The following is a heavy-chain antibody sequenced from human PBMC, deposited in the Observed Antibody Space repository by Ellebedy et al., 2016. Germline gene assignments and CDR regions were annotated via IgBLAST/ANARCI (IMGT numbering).Heavy chain of an antibody. V-gene: IGHV3-9*01. D-gene: IGHD3-3*01. J-gene: IGHJ4*02. CDR1: RLSFDDFA. CDR3: ARGIFGVIISTSGNYFDS. Sequence: GGSLRLSXTDSRLSFDDFAMHWVRQVPGRGLEWVSGISYRSSTVGYADSVKGRFTISRDDAKNSIYLQMNRLRAEDTAFYYCARGIFGVIISTSGNYFDSWGQGTLVTVSS. CDR2: ISYRSSTV.